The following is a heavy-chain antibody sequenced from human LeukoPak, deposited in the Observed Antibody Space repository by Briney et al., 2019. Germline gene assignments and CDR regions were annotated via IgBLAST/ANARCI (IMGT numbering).Heavy chain of an antibody. Sequence: PGRSLRLSCAASGFTFSSYGMHWVRQAPGKGLEWVAFIRYDGSNKYYADSVKGRFTISRDNSKNTLYLQMNSLRAEDTAVYYCAKDKELRYFDWLFDLDYWGQGTLVTVSS. CDR2: IRYDGSNK. D-gene: IGHD3-9*01. J-gene: IGHJ4*02. CDR3: AKDKELRYFDWLFDLDY. CDR1: GFTFSSYG. V-gene: IGHV3-30*02.